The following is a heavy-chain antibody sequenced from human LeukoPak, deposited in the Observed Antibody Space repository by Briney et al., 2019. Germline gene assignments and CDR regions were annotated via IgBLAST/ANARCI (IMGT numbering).Heavy chain of an antibody. Sequence: QPGGSLRLSCAASGFTFSSYWMSWVRLAPGKGLEWVANIKQDGSEKYYVDSVKGRFTISRDNAKNSLYLQMNSLRAEDTAVYYCARERQQLALYYYYYYMDVWGKGTTVTVSS. D-gene: IGHD6-13*01. CDR1: GFTFSSYW. CDR2: IKQDGSEK. J-gene: IGHJ6*03. CDR3: ARERQQLALYYYYYYMDV. V-gene: IGHV3-7*01.